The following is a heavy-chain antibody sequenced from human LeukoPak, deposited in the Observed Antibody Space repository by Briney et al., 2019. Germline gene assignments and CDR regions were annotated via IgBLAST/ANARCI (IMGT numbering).Heavy chain of an antibody. CDR2: IIPIFGTA. CDR1: GGTFSSYA. J-gene: IGHJ6*02. Sequence: SVKVSCKASGGTFSSYAISWVRQAPGQGLEWMGGIIPIFGTANYAQKFQGRVTITADESTSTAYMGLSSLRSEDTAVYYCARGPSYDFWSGYFNLGGMDVWGQGTTVTVSS. D-gene: IGHD3-3*01. V-gene: IGHV1-69*13. CDR3: ARGPSYDFWSGYFNLGGMDV.